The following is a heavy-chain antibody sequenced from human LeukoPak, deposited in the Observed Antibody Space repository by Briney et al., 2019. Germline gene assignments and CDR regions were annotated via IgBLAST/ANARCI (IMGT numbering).Heavy chain of an antibody. CDR3: ARQSTRGMVDTDFDY. CDR1: GYSFTSYW. D-gene: IGHD5-18*01. Sequence: GESLRISCQGSGYSFTSYWISWVRQMPGKGLEWMGRIDPSDSYTNYSPSFQGHVTISADKSISTAYLQWSSLKASDTAMYYCARQSTRGMVDTDFDYWGQGTLVTVSS. J-gene: IGHJ4*02. CDR2: IDPSDSYT. V-gene: IGHV5-10-1*01.